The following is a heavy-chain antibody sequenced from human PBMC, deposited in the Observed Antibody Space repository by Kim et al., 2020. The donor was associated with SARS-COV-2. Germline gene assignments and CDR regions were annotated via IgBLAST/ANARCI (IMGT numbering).Heavy chain of an antibody. CDR3: ARHNPPDY. V-gene: IGHV7-4-1*02. J-gene: IGHJ4*02. D-gene: IGHD1-20*01. Sequence: HTANPTYAQGCTGRFVFSLDTSVSTAYLQISSLKSEDTAVYYCARHNPPDYWGQGTLVTVSS. CDR2: HTANP.